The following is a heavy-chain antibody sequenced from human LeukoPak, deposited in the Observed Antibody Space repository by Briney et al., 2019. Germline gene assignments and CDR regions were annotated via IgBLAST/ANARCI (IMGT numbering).Heavy chain of an antibody. CDR2: INWNGGST. V-gene: IGHV3-20*04. CDR1: GFTFDDYG. D-gene: IGHD6-13*01. CDR3: ATLYSSSWYSRGNFDY. Sequence: GGSLRLSCAASGFTFDDYGMSWARQAPGKGLEWVSGINWNGGSTGYADSVKGRFTISRDNAKNSLYLQMNSLRAEDTALYYCATLYSSSWYSRGNFDYWGQGTLVTVSS. J-gene: IGHJ4*02.